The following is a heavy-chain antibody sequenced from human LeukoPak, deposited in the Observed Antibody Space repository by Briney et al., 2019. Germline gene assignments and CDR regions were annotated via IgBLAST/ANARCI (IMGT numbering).Heavy chain of an antibody. CDR1: GYSISSGYY. D-gene: IGHD2-2*01. CDR2: IYHSGST. J-gene: IGHJ6*03. CDR3: ARGLFCSSTSCAPNYYYYMDV. V-gene: IGHV4-38-2*01. Sequence: SETLSLTCAVSGYSISSGYYWGWIRQPPGKGLEWIGSIYHSGSTYYNPSLKSRVTISVDTSKNQFSLKLSSVTAADTAVYYCARGLFCSSTSCAPNYYYYMDVWGKGTTVTVSS.